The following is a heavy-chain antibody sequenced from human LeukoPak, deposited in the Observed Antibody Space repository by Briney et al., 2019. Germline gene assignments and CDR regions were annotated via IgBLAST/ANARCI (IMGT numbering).Heavy chain of an antibody. D-gene: IGHD6-13*01. J-gene: IGHJ4*02. CDR2: INHSGST. CDR1: GGSFSGYY. CDR3: ARVPIIAAADPYYFDY. V-gene: IGHV4-34*01. Sequence: SETLSLTCAVYGGSFSGYYWSWIRQPPGKGLEWIGEINHSGSTNYNPSLKSRVTISVDTSKNQFSLKLSSVTAADTAVYYCARVPIIAAADPYYFDYWGQGTLVTVSS.